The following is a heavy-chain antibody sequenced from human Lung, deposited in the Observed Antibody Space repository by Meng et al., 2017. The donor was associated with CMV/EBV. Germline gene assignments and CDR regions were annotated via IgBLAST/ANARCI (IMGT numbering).Heavy chain of an antibody. V-gene: IGHV1-2*02. Sequence: ASXXVSXKASGYTFTGYYMHWVRQAPGQGLEWMGWINPNSGGTNYAQKFQGRVTMTRDTSISTAYMELSRLRSDDTAVYYCARPGRDFWSGYRAHLLMDVWXQGNXVTVSS. CDR3: ARPGRDFWSGYRAHLLMDV. CDR2: INPNSGGT. J-gene: IGHJ6*02. CDR1: GYTFTGYY. D-gene: IGHD3-3*01.